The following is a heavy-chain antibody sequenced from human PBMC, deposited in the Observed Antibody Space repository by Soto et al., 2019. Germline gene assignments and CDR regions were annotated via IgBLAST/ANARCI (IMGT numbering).Heavy chain of an antibody. J-gene: IGHJ4*02. Sequence: WTWIRQPPGKGLEWIGFIYNSGSTHYNPSLRSRVTISVDTSKNQFSLKLRSVTAADTAVYYCASMGYHYGSGSYPLDYWGQGTLVIVSS. V-gene: IGHV4-59*08. CDR3: ASMGYHYGSGSYPLDY. CDR2: IYNSGST. D-gene: IGHD3-10*01.